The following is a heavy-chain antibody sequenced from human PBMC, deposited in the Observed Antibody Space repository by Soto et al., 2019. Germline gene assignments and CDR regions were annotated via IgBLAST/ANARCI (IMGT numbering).Heavy chain of an antibody. CDR3: ARGLDSSSGYYHGMDV. V-gene: IGHV1-69*19. CDR1: GGTFSSYA. CDR2: IIPIFGTA. J-gene: IGHJ6*02. Sequence: QVQLVQSGAEVKKPGSSVKVSCKASGGTFSSYAISWVRQAPGQGLEWMGGIIPIFGTANYAQKFQDRVTITAHESTRPAHMELSSLRSEATAVYYCARGLDSSSGYYHGMDVWGQGTTVTVSS. D-gene: IGHD6-6*01.